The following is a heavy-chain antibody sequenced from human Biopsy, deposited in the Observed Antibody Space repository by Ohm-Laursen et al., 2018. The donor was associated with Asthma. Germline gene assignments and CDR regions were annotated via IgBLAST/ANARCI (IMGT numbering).Heavy chain of an antibody. V-gene: IGHV3-30*03. CDR2: VSSDGHNK. Sequence: SMRLSCSASGFVFSQCGMHWVRQGPGKGLEWVALVSSDGHNKYYEDSVKGRFTISRDNSRNRLYLQINRLTVEDSAVYFCARQSGQDYGDSSGFDIWGQGTKVAVSS. CDR1: GFVFSQCG. J-gene: IGHJ3*02. CDR3: ARQSGQDYGDSSGFDI. D-gene: IGHD3-22*01.